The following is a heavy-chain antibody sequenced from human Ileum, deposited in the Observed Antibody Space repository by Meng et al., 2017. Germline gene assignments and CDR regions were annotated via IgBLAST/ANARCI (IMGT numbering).Heavy chain of an antibody. CDR1: GDSVSSNSAA. D-gene: IGHD6-6*01. V-gene: IGHV6-1*01. J-gene: IGHJ6*02. CDR3: ARSLFSLGFFSSSSDGWLYYYGMDV. CDR2: TYYRSKWYN. Sequence: SETLSLTCAISGDSVSSNSAAWNWIRQSPSRGLEWLGRTYYRSKWYNDYAVSVKSRITINPDTSKNQFSLQLNSVTPEDTAVYYCARSLFSLGFFSSSSDGWLYYYGMDVWGQGTTVTVSS.